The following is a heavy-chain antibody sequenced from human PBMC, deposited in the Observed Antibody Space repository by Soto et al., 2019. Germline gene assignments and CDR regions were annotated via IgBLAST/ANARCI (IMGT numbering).Heavy chain of an antibody. V-gene: IGHV1-69*06. D-gene: IGHD6-19*01. CDR1: RGTFSSYA. J-gene: IGHJ5*02. CDR2: IIPVFGTA. Sequence: QVQLVQSGSEVKNLGSSVKVSCKASRGTFSSYALSWVRQAPGQGLEWMGGIIPVFGTADYAQKFQGRVTITADRSTSTAYLEVRSLRFEDTAIYYCARQMVSSGWHYGNWFDPWGQGTPVTVSS. CDR3: ARQMVSSGWHYGNWFDP.